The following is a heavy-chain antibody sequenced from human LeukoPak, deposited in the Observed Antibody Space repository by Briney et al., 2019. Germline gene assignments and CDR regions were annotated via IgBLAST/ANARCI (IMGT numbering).Heavy chain of an antibody. V-gene: IGHV3-23*01. CDR3: AKRGLPTAQYYFDY. J-gene: IGHJ4*02. CDR1: GFTFSSNA. CDR2: ISPSGTTM. D-gene: IGHD2-2*01. Sequence: GGSLRLSCAASGFTFSSNAMNWVRQAPGKGLEWVSIISPSGTTMYYADSVKGRFTISRDNSKDTLYLQMNSLRAEDTAVYYCAKRGLPTAQYYFDYWGQGALVTVSS.